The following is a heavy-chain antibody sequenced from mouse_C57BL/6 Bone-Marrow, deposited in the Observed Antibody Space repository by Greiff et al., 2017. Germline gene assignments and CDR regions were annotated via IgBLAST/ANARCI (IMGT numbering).Heavy chain of an antibody. D-gene: IGHD1-1*01. V-gene: IGHV1-72*01. J-gene: IGHJ2*01. Sequence: VKQSCKASGYTFTSYWMHWVKQRPGRGLEWIGRIDPNSGGTKYNEKFKSKATLTVDKPSSTAYMQLSSLTSEDSAVYYCARSPLLLRLYYFDYWGQGTTLTVSS. CDR3: ARSPLLLRLYYFDY. CDR1: GYTFTSYW. CDR2: IDPNSGGT.